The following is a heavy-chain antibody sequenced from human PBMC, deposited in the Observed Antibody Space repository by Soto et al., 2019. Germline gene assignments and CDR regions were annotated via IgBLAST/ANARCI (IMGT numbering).Heavy chain of an antibody. CDR2: ISAYNGNT. CDR1: GYTFTSYG. V-gene: IGHV1-18*01. J-gene: IGHJ4*02. Sequence: QVQVVQSGAEVKKPGASVKVSCKASGYTFTSYGISWVRQAPGQGLEWMGWISAYNGNTKYAQKLQGRVTMTTDTSXXTAXXXLXXXXXXXXXXXXXXXXXXXXXVDHWGQGTLVTVSS. CDR3: XXXXXXXXVDH.